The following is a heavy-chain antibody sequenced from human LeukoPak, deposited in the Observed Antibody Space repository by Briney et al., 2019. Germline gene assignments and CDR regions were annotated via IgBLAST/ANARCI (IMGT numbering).Heavy chain of an antibody. CDR3: ASHLGGYFDWLLPGA. CDR2: ISYDGSNK. Sequence: GGSLRLSCAASGFTFSSYGMHWVRQAPGKGLEWVAVISYDGSNKYYADSVKGRFTISRDNSKNTLYLQMNSLRAEDTAVYYCASHLGGYFDWLLPGAWGQGTLVTVSS. CDR1: GFTFSSYG. D-gene: IGHD3-9*01. V-gene: IGHV3-30*03. J-gene: IGHJ5*02.